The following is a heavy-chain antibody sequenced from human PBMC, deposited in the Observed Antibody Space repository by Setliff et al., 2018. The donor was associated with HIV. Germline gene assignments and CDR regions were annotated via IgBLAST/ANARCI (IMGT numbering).Heavy chain of an antibody. CDR1: GFTFSSYW. V-gene: IGHV3-7*01. Sequence: GGSLRLSCAASGFTFSSYWMSWVRQAPGKGLEWVANIKQDGSTKDYVDSVKGRFTISRDNTENSVYLQMNSLRVEDTAMYYCTKDHLSGWASDCWGQGTLVTVSS. D-gene: IGHD6-19*01. CDR2: IKQDGSTK. CDR3: TKDHLSGWASDC. J-gene: IGHJ4*02.